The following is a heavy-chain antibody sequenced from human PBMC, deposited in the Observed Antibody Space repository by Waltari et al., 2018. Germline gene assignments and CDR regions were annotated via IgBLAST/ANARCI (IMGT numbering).Heavy chain of an antibody. CDR2: IIPICGTA. V-gene: IGHV1-69*01. J-gene: IGHJ2*01. CDR3: AVGFGVVNWYFDL. D-gene: IGHD3-3*01. Sequence: QVQLVQSGAEVKKAGSSVKVSCKASGGTFSSYAISWVRQAPGPGLAWMGVIIPICGTANYAQKFQGRVTITADESTSTAYMELSSLRSEDTAVYYCAVGFGVVNWYFDLWGRGTLVTVSS. CDR1: GGTFSSYA.